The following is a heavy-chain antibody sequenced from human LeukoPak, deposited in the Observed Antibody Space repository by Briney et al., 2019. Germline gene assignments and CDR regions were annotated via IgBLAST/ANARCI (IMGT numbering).Heavy chain of an antibody. D-gene: IGHD6-13*01. J-gene: IGHJ3*02. Sequence: SETLSLTCAVYAGSFSGCFWSWIRQPPGKGLEWVGEINHSGSTNYNPSLKSRVTISVDTSKNQFSLKLSSVTAADTAVYYCARVWYSSSWYTRLGAFDIWGQGTMVTVSS. V-gene: IGHV4-34*01. CDR2: INHSGST. CDR3: ARVWYSSSWYTRLGAFDI. CDR1: AGSFSGCF.